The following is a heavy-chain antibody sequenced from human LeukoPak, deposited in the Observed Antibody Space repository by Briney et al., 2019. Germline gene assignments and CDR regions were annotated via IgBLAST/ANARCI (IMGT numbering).Heavy chain of an antibody. CDR1: GFTFSNYA. Sequence: GGSLRLSCKASGFTFSNYAMNWVRQAPGKGLEWVAVISFDGSNKYYADSVKGRFTTSRDISKNTLYLQMSSLRAEDTAVYHCARAGTMIRGGPDSFDIWGQGTMVTVSS. V-gene: IGHV3-30*04. CDR2: ISFDGSNK. D-gene: IGHD3-10*01. J-gene: IGHJ3*02. CDR3: ARAGTMIRGGPDSFDI.